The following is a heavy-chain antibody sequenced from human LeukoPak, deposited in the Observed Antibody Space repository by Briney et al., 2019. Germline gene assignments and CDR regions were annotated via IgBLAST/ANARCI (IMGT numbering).Heavy chain of an antibody. J-gene: IGHJ4*02. V-gene: IGHV3-48*01. Sequence: GGSLRLSCAASGFTFSSYSMNWVRQAPGKGLEWVSYISSSSSTIYYADSVKGRFTISRDNAKNSLYLQMNSLRAEDTAVYYCARAYYYDSSGRGFFDYWGQGTLVTVSS. CDR2: ISSSSSTI. CDR1: GFTFSSYS. CDR3: ARAYYYDSSGRGFFDY. D-gene: IGHD3-22*01.